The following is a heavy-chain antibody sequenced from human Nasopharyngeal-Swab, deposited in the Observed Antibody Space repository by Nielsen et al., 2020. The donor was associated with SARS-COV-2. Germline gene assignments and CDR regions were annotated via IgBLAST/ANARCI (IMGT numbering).Heavy chain of an antibody. CDR2: ISSSSSTI. V-gene: IGHV3-48*01. CDR3: ARSLYYYDSSGYPSSYYFDY. CDR1: GFTFSSYG. Sequence: GESLKISCAASGFTFSSYGMNWVRQAPGKGLEWVSYISSSSSTIYYADSVKGRFTISRDNAKNSLYLQMNSLRAEDTAVYYCARSLYYYDSSGYPSSYYFDYWGQGTLVTVSS. D-gene: IGHD3-22*01. J-gene: IGHJ4*02.